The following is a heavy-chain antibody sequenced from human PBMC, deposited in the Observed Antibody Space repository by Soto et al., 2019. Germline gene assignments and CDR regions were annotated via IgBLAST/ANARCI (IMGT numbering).Heavy chain of an antibody. D-gene: IGHD2-2*01. J-gene: IGHJ6*02. Sequence: GGSLRLSCAASGFIFSSYGMHWVRQAPGKGLEWVAVIWYDGSDKYYADSVKGRFTISRDNSKNMPYLQMKSLRAEDTAVYYCAREHCSSTSCYWFYYGMDVWGQGTKVTVSS. CDR2: IWYDGSDK. CDR1: GFIFSSYG. CDR3: AREHCSSTSCYWFYYGMDV. V-gene: IGHV3-33*01.